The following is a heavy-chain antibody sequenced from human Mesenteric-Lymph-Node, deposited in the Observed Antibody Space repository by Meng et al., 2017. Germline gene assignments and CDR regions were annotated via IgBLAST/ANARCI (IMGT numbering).Heavy chain of an antibody. V-gene: IGHV1-46*01. Sequence: ASVKVSCKASGYTFTSYYMHWVRQAPGQGLEWMGIINPSGGSTSYAQKFQGRVTMTRDTSTSTVYMELSSLRSEDTAVYYCARVLSDYDILTGYYTFIGAAEDYYGMDVWGQGTTVTVSS. J-gene: IGHJ6*02. CDR1: GYTFTSYY. D-gene: IGHD3-9*01. CDR3: ARVLSDYDILTGYYTFIGAAEDYYGMDV. CDR2: INPSGGST.